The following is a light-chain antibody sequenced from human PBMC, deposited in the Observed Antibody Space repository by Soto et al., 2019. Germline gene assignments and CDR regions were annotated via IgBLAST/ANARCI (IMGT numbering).Light chain of an antibody. J-gene: IGKJ5*01. Sequence: EIVMTQSPATLSVSPGEGATLSCRASQNIRTKLAWYQQKPCQAPRLLISGASTRATGIPVRFSGSGSGTEFALAISSLQSEDFAVYYCQQYKNWPLITVGQGTRLENK. V-gene: IGKV3-15*01. CDR2: GAS. CDR3: QQYKNWPLIT. CDR1: QNIRTK.